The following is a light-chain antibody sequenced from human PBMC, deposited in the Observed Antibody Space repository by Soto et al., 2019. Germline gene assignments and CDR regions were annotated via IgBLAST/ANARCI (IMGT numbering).Light chain of an antibody. CDR3: QQRSTWPLT. CDR1: QSVSSY. CDR2: DAS. Sequence: EIVLTQSPATLSLSPGERATLSCRASQSVSSYLVWFQQKPGQAPRLLMYDASNRAAGIPARFSGSGSGTDFTLTISSLEPEDFAVYYCQQRSTWPLTFGGGTKVEIK. J-gene: IGKJ4*01. V-gene: IGKV3-11*01.